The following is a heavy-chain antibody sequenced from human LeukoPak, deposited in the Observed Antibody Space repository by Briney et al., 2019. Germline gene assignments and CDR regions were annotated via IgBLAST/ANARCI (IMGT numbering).Heavy chain of an antibody. J-gene: IGHJ3*02. CDR3: ARQGYSGYGCSGGSCQSYDAFDI. CDR2: IYPGDSDT. V-gene: IGHV5-51*01. CDR1: GYSFTSYW. D-gene: IGHD2-15*01. Sequence: GESLKISCKGSGYSFTSYWIGWVRQMPGKGLEWMGIIYPGDSDTRYSPSFQGQVTISADKSISTAYLQWSSLKASDTAMYYCARQGYSGYGCSGGSCQSYDAFDIWGQGTMVTVSS.